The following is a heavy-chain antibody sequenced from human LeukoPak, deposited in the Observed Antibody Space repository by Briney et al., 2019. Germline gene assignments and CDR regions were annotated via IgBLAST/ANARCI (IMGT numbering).Heavy chain of an antibody. CDR1: GGSISSYY. Sequence: PSETLSLTCTVSGGSISSYYWSWIRQPPGKGLEWIGYIYYSGSTNYNPSLKSRVTISVDTSKNQFSLKLSSVTAADTAVYYCARGDYYYYYMDVWGKGTTVTVSS. CDR3: ARGDYYYYYMDV. J-gene: IGHJ6*03. CDR2: IYYSGST. V-gene: IGHV4-59*12.